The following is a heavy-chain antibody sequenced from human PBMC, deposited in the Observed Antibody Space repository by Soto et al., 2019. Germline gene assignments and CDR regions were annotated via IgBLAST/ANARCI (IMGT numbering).Heavy chain of an antibody. D-gene: IGHD2-2*01. Sequence: SETLSLTFAVSGGSISSGGYSWSWIRQPPGKGLEWIGYMYHSGSTYYNPSLKSRVTISIDRSKNQFSLKLSSVTAAETAVYYCARVPDYWGQGSLVTVSS. CDR2: MYHSGST. CDR1: GGSISSGGYS. CDR3: ARVPDY. V-gene: IGHV4-30-2*01. J-gene: IGHJ4*02.